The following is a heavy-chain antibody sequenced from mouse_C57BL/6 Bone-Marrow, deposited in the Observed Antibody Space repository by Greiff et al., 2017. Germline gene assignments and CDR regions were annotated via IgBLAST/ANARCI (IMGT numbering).Heavy chain of an antibody. CDR2: ISSGSSTI. V-gene: IGHV5-17*01. CDR3: ARRYYGNYVNYFDY. Sequence: EVHLVESGGGLVKPGGSLKLSCAASGFTFSDYGMHWVRQAPEKGLEWVAYISSGSSTIYYADTVKGRFTISRDNAKNTLFLQMTSLRSEDTAMYYCARRYYGNYVNYFDYWGQGTTLTVSS. CDR1: GFTFSDYG. D-gene: IGHD2-1*01. J-gene: IGHJ2*01.